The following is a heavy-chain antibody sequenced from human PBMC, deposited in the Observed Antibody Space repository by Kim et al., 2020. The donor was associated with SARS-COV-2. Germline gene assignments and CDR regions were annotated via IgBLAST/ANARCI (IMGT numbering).Heavy chain of an antibody. CDR3: ARDMPADVAWGGDPSDI. CDR1: GFIVSDDY. D-gene: IGHD3-16*01. J-gene: IGHJ3*02. Sequence: GGSLRLSCAASGFIVSDDYISWVRQAPGKGLEWVSMIHSGGDSEYADSVKGRFTISRHNSKNTVYLEMNSLRPEDTAVYYCARDMPADVAWGGDPSDIWG. V-gene: IGHV3-53*01. CDR2: IHSGGDS.